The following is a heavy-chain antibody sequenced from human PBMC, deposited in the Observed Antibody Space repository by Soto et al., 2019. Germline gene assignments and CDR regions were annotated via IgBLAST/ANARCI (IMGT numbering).Heavy chain of an antibody. V-gene: IGHV4-31*03. J-gene: IGHJ5*02. CDR2: ITYSGST. CDR1: GGSLSSGDYY. D-gene: IGHD3-16*01. Sequence: PSETLSLTCIVSGGSLSSGDYYWSWLRQHTGKGLEWIGYITYSGSTYYNPSLKSRVTISVDTSKNQFSLKLSSVTAADTAVYYCAAGGLFDPWGQGTLVTVSS. CDR3: AAGGLFDP.